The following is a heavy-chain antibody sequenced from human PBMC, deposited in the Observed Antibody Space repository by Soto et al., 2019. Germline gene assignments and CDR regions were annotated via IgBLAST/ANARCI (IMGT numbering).Heavy chain of an antibody. Sequence: GGSLRLSCAASRFTFSNYGMHWVRQAPGKGLEWVAVIWYDGSNKYYADSVKGRFTISRDNSKNTLYLQMNSLRAEDTAVYYCARDDIPGRAVAIYGMDVWGQGTTVTVSS. CDR1: RFTFSNYG. J-gene: IGHJ6*02. CDR3: ARDDIPGRAVAIYGMDV. D-gene: IGHD6-19*01. CDR2: IWYDGSNK. V-gene: IGHV3-33*01.